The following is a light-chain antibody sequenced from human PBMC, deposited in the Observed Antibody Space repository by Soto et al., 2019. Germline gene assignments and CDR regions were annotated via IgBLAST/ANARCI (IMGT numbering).Light chain of an antibody. CDR2: DIS. CDR3: QQYNDWPLT. V-gene: IGKV3D-15*01. CDR1: QSVRSN. Sequence: EIVMTQSPATLAVSPGERSTLCCRASQSVRSNLAWYQQKPGQAPSLLIYDISARATGIPTRFSGSGSGTEFTLTISSLQSEDFAVYYCQQYNDWPLTFGGGTKVDIK. J-gene: IGKJ4*01.